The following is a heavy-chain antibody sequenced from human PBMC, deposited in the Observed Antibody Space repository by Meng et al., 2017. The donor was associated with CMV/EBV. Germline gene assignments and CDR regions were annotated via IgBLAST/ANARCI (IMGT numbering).Heavy chain of an antibody. Sequence: GGSLRLSCGASGFTFSSYWMSWVRQAPGKGLEWVANIKQEGSEKYYVDSVKGRFTISRDNAKNSLYLQMNSLRAEDTAVYYCARAEAYYYDSSGYWGYWGQGTLVTVSS. J-gene: IGHJ4*02. CDR2: IKQEGSEK. CDR3: ARAEAYYYDSSGYWGY. V-gene: IGHV3-7*01. CDR1: GFTFSSYW. D-gene: IGHD3-22*01.